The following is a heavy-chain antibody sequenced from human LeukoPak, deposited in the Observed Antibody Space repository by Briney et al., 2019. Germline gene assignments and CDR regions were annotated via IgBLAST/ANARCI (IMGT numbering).Heavy chain of an antibody. D-gene: IGHD3-10*01. J-gene: IGHJ5*02. V-gene: IGHV3-23*01. CDR2: ISRSGDNT. CDR1: GFTFGGYA. Sequence: GGSLRLSCAASGFTFGGYAMSWVRQAPGKGLQWVSTISRSGDNTYYADSVKGRFTISRDNSKNTLYVQMNSLRAEDSAIYYCGKAGANWFDPWGQGTLVTVSS. CDR3: GKAGANWFDP.